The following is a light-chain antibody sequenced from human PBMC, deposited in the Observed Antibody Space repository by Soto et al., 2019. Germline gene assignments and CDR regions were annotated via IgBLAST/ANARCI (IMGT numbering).Light chain of an antibody. V-gene: IGKV1-5*03. CDR2: KAS. Sequence: IQMTQSPSTLSASVGDMFASAFLASQTISSWLAWYQQKPGKAPKLLIYKASTLKSGVPSRFSGSGSGTEFTLTISSLQPDDFATYYCQHYNSYSEAFGQGTKVDIK. CDR1: QTISSW. CDR3: QHYNSYSEA. J-gene: IGKJ1*01.